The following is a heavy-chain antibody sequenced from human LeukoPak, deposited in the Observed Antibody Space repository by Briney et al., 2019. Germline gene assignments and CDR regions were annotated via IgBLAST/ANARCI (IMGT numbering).Heavy chain of an antibody. CDR1: GGSISSGGYY. Sequence: SQTLSLTCTVSGGSISSGGYYWSWIRQLPGKGLEWIGYIYHSGSTYYNPSLKSRVTISVDRSKNQFSLKLSSVTAADTAVYYCACRGGIAAAGTADYWGQGTLVTVSS. D-gene: IGHD6-13*01. CDR3: ACRGGIAAAGTADY. J-gene: IGHJ4*02. CDR2: IYHSGST. V-gene: IGHV4-30-2*01.